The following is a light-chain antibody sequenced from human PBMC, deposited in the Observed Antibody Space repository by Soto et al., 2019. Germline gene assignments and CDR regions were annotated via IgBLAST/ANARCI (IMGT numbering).Light chain of an antibody. CDR1: SSNIGAGYD. J-gene: IGLJ3*02. V-gene: IGLV1-40*01. CDR3: QSYDISLSVV. CDR2: GNS. Sequence: QSVLTQPPSVSGAPGQRVTISCTASSSNIGAGYDVHWYQQLPGTAPKLLIYGNSNRPSGVPDRFSGSKSGTSASLAITGLQAEDEADYSCQSYDISLSVVFGGGTKLTVL.